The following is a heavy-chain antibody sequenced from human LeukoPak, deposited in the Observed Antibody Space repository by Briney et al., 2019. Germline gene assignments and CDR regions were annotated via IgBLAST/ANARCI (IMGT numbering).Heavy chain of an antibody. V-gene: IGHV4-31*03. CDR2: IYYSGST. CDR3: ASWTSYGSSWFDR. CDR1: GGSISSGGYY. D-gene: IGHD5-24*01. J-gene: IGHJ5*02. Sequence: PSETLSLTCTVSGGSISSGGYYGGWVRQHPGKGLEWIGYIYYSGSTYYKPSLKSRVTISVDTSKNQFSLWLSSVTASDTAVYYCASWTSYGSSWFDRWGQGTLVTVSS.